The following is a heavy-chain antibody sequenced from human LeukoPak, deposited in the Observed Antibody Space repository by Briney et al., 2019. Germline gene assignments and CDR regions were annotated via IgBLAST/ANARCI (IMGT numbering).Heavy chain of an antibody. CDR1: GFTVSSNY. D-gene: IGHD2-2*01. Sequence: GGSLRLSCAASGFTVSSNYMSWVRQAPGKGLEWVSVIYSGGSTYYADSVKGRFTISRDNSKNTLYLQMNSLRAEDTAVYYRARSYCSSTSCFAFDIWGQGTMVTVSS. CDR2: IYSGGST. CDR3: ARSYCSSTSCFAFDI. J-gene: IGHJ3*02. V-gene: IGHV3-66*02.